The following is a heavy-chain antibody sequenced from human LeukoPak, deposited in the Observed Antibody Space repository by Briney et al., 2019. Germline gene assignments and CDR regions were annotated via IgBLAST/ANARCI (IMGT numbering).Heavy chain of an antibody. D-gene: IGHD2-15*01. CDR3: ARGYCSGGSCLYYYYYYMDV. CDR1: GFTFSSYA. V-gene: IGHV3-30*14. Sequence: GRSLRLSCAASGFTFSSYAMHWVRQAPGKGLEWVAVISYDGSNKYYADSVKGRFTISRDNSKNTLYLQMNSLRAEDTAVYYCARGYCSGGSCLYYYYYYMDVWGKGTTVTVSS. CDR2: ISYDGSNK. J-gene: IGHJ6*03.